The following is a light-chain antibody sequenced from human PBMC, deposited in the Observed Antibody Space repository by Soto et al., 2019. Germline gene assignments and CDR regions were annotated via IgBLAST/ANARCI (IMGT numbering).Light chain of an antibody. Sequence: IQMTQSQSSLSASLGDRATSTCRAIQSITDYLNWYQQKPGKAPRLLIYAASSLQSAVPSRFSASGSGTDFTLTISRLQPEDFATYFCQQTYITPFTFGQGTRLEIK. CDR2: AAS. V-gene: IGKV1-39*01. J-gene: IGKJ5*01. CDR3: QQTYITPFT. CDR1: QSITDY.